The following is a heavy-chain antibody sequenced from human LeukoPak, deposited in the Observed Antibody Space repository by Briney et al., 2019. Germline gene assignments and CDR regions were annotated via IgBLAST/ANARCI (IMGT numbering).Heavy chain of an antibody. J-gene: IGHJ3*02. CDR3: ARGRLRVIDAFDI. Sequence: GGSLRLSCAASGFTFSSYAMSWVRQAPGKGLEWVSVISGSGGSTYYADSVKGRFTISRDNSKNTLYLQMDSLRAGDTAVYYCARGRLRVIDAFDIWGQGTMVTVSS. CDR2: ISGSGGST. V-gene: IGHV3-23*01. D-gene: IGHD2-21*01. CDR1: GFTFSSYA.